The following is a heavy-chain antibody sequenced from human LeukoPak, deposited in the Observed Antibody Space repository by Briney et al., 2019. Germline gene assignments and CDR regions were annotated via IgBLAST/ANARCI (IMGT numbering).Heavy chain of an antibody. CDR3: ARGGYCSSTSCHFDY. CDR1: GASISDSDFF. V-gene: IGHV4-30-4*08. Sequence: SETLSLTCTVSGASISDSDFFWAWVRQPPGKGLEWIGNIYYSGSTYYNPSLKSRVTISVDTSKNQFSLKLSSVTAADTAVYYCARGGYCSSTSCHFDYWGQGTLVTVSS. D-gene: IGHD2-2*03. J-gene: IGHJ4*02. CDR2: IYYSGST.